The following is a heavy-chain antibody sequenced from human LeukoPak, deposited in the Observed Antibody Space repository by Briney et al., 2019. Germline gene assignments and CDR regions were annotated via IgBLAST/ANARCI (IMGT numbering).Heavy chain of an antibody. V-gene: IGHV1-2*02. CDR1: GYTFTSYG. CDR2: INPNSGGI. CDR3: ARGRIAVAGYFDY. Sequence: GASVKVSCKASGYTFTSYGISWVRQAPGQGLEWMGWINPNSGGINYAQKFQGRVTMTRDTSISTAYMELSRLRSDDTAVYYCARGRIAVAGYFDYWGQGTLVTVSS. J-gene: IGHJ4*02. D-gene: IGHD6-19*01.